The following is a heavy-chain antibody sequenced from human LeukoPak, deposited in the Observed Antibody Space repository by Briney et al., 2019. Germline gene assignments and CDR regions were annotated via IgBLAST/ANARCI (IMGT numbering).Heavy chain of an antibody. Sequence: GGSLRLSCAASGFTFGSYGMHWVRQAPGKGLEWVAVISYDGRNEYYGDSVKGRFTISRDTSKKIVHLQMNSLRVEDTALYYCAKGGVATVDYLDYWGQGTLVTVST. V-gene: IGHV3-30*18. J-gene: IGHJ4*02. D-gene: IGHD5-12*01. CDR2: ISYDGRNE. CDR3: AKGGVATVDYLDY. CDR1: GFTFGSYG.